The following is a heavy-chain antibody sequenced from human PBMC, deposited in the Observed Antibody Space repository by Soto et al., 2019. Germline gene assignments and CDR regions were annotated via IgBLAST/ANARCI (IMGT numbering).Heavy chain of an antibody. CDR1: GYTFTSYD. Sequence: QVQLVQSGAEVKKPGASVKVSCKASGYTFTSYDINWVRQATGQGLEWMGWMNPNNGNTGYAQKFQGRVTMTRNTSVSTAYMELCIPRSEDTAVYFCARHYYDFRSGYSYGMDLWGQGTTVTVSS. CDR2: MNPNNGNT. V-gene: IGHV1-8*01. CDR3: ARHYYDFRSGYSYGMDL. J-gene: IGHJ6*02. D-gene: IGHD3-3*01.